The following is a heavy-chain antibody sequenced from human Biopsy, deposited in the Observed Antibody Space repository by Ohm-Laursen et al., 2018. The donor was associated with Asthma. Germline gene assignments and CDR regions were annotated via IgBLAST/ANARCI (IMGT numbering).Heavy chain of an antibody. D-gene: IGHD5-12*01. Sequence: SSVKASCKASGDSFSNYAISWVRQAPGQGLEWMGGLIPVLGTPDHAQMFEGRVTITADESTSTAYMELSSLSSEGTAVYYCARGYSGSDRIVYYYSGLEVWGQGTTVTVSS. V-gene: IGHV1-69*01. CDR1: GDSFSNYA. CDR3: ARGYSGSDRIVYYYSGLEV. CDR2: LIPVLGTP. J-gene: IGHJ6*02.